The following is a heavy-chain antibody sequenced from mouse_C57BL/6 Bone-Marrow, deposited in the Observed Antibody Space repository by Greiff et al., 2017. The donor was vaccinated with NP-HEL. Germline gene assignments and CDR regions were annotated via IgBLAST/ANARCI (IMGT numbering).Heavy chain of an antibody. CDR1: GYTFTSYW. CDR3: TRVNYYGSSHWSFDV. Sequence: EVQLQQSGTVLARPGASVKMSCTTSGYTFTSYWMHWVKQRPGKGLEWIGAIYHGNSATSYHQKFKGKAKLTAVTSASTAYMELSSLTNEDSAVYYCTRVNYYGSSHWSFDVWGTGTTVTVSS. D-gene: IGHD1-1*01. V-gene: IGHV1-5*01. J-gene: IGHJ1*03. CDR2: IYHGNSAT.